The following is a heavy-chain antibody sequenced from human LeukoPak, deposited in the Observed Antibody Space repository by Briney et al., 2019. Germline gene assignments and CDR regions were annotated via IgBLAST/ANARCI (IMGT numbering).Heavy chain of an antibody. D-gene: IGHD6-13*01. CDR1: GFTVSSKY. CDR3: AARIAAPGSGY. Sequence: AGGSLRLSCAASGFTVSSKYMSWVRQAPGKGLEWVSTIGAPGDTYYPGSVKGRFTISRENAKNSLYLQMNSLRAEDTAVYYCAARIAAPGSGYWGQGTLVTVSS. CDR2: IGAPGDT. J-gene: IGHJ4*02. V-gene: IGHV3-13*01.